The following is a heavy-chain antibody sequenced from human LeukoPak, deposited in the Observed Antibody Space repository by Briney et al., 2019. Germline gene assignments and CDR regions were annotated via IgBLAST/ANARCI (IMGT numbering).Heavy chain of an antibody. J-gene: IGHJ4*02. Sequence: PSETLSLTCAVYGGSFSGYYWSWIRQPPGKGLEWIGEINRSGSTNYNPSLKSRVTISVDTSKNQFSLKLSSVTAADTAVYYCARGGYCSGGSCYYAEQFDYWGQGTLVTVSS. CDR2: INRSGST. D-gene: IGHD2-15*01. CDR3: ARGGYCSGGSCYYAEQFDY. CDR1: GGSFSGYY. V-gene: IGHV4-34*01.